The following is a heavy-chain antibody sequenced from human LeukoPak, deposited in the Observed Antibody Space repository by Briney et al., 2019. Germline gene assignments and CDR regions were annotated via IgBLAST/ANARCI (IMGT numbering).Heavy chain of an antibody. D-gene: IGHD3-9*01. J-gene: IGHJ4*02. CDR2: ISSSSSYI. V-gene: IGHV3-21*01. CDR1: GFTFSSYS. CDR3: ARVNNYDILTGYYNGEYYFDY. Sequence: GGSLRLSCAASGFTFSSYSMNWVRQAPGKGLEWVSSISSSSSYIYYADSVKGRFTISRDNAKNSLYLQMNSLRAEDTAVYYCARVNNYDILTGYYNGEYYFDYWGQGTLVTVSS.